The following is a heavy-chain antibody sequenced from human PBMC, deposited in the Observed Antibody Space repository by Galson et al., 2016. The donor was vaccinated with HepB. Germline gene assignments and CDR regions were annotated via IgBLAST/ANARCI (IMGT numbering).Heavy chain of an antibody. V-gene: IGHV3-23*01. J-gene: IGHJ6*03. CDR3: AKNRGSEDKKYYMDV. CDR2: IGGSGNSK. Sequence: SLRLSCAASGFSFSIYAMSWVRHAPGKGLEWVSTIGGSGNSKYYADSVKGGFTISRDNSKNTVYLQMSSLRAEDTAVYYCAKNRGSEDKKYYMDVWGKGATVTVSS. D-gene: IGHD3-10*01. CDR1: GFSFSIYA.